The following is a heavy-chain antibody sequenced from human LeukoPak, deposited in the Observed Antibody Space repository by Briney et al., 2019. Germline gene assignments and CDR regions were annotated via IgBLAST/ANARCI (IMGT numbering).Heavy chain of an antibody. V-gene: IGHV1-18*01. CDR2: ISGHNGNT. CDR1: GYTFTSYL. J-gene: IGHJ4*02. Sequence: GASVKVSCKASGYTFTSYLISWVRQVPGQGLEWMGWISGHNGNTDYAQKFKDRVNLTTDTSTNTAYMELGSLTSDDTAVYCCAGIWAEFQLVSDFWGQGTLVTVS. CDR3: AGIWAEFQLVSDF. D-gene: IGHD3-10*01.